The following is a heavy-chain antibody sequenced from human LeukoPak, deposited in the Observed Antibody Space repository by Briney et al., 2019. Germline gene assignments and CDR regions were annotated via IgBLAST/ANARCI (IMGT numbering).Heavy chain of an antibody. D-gene: IGHD1-7*01. CDR3: ARRWNYGRNYYIDV. J-gene: IGHJ6*03. CDR1: GGSFSNYY. Sequence: SETLSLTCAVYGGSFSNYYWGWIRQPPGKGLEWIGEINDSGRANYNPSLMSRVTVSVDTSKNQFSLRLTSVTATDTAVYYCARRWNYGRNYYIDVWGNGATVSVSS. V-gene: IGHV4-34*01. CDR2: INDSGRA.